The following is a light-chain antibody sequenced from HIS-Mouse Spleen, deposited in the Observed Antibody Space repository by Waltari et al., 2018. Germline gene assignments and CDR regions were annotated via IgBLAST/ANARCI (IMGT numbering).Light chain of an antibody. CDR2: AAS. J-gene: IGKJ1*01. Sequence: DIQLTQSPSFLSASVGDRVTITCRASQGISSYLAWYQQKPGKATKPLIYAASTLQSGVPSRFSGSGSGTEFTLTISSLQPEDFATYYCQQLNSYPPTFGQGTKVEIK. V-gene: IGKV1-9*01. CDR3: QQLNSYPPT. CDR1: QGISSY.